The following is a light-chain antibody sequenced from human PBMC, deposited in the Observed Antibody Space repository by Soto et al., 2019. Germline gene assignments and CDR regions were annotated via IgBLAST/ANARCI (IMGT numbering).Light chain of an antibody. CDR2: KAS. CDR1: QSISSW. J-gene: IGKJ1*01. Sequence: DIQMTQSPSTLSASVGDRVTITCRASQSISSWLAWYQQKPGKAPKLLIYKASSIESGVPSRFSGSGSGTEFTLTISSLQPDDFATYYCQQYNSYPGTFGQGTKVEIK. V-gene: IGKV1-5*03. CDR3: QQYNSYPGT.